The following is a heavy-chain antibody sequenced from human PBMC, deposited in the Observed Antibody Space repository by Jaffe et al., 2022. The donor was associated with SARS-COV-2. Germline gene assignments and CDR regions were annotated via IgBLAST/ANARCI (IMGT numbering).Heavy chain of an antibody. V-gene: IGHV3-23*04. CDR1: GITFSSYA. CDR2: IGGRDDGT. Sequence: EVQLVESGGGLVQPGGSLRLSCEASGITFSSYAMNWVRQAPGKGLEWVSGIGGRDDGTYYADSVKGRFTISRDNSKDTLYLEMNSLRVEDTAVYYCAKDRNRDAYDFNYYYYYMDVWGKGTTVTVSS. J-gene: IGHJ6*03. CDR3: AKDRNRDAYDFNYYYYYMDV. D-gene: IGHD3-3*01.